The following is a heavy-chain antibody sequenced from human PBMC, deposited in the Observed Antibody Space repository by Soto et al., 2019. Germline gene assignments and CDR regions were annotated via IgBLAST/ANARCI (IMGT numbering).Heavy chain of an antibody. CDR3: ARGIGAAVTQGDYYYYMDV. Sequence: ASVKVSCKASGYTSTSYDINWVRQATGQGLEWMGWMNPNSGNTGYAQKFQGRVTMTRNTSISTAYMELSSLRSEDTAVYYCARGIGAAVTQGDYYYYMDVWGKGTTVTVSS. CDR1: GYTSTSYD. D-gene: IGHD4-17*01. V-gene: IGHV1-8*01. J-gene: IGHJ6*03. CDR2: MNPNSGNT.